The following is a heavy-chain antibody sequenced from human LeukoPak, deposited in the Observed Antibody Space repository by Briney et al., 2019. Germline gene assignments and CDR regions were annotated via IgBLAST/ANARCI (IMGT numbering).Heavy chain of an antibody. CDR1: GGSISSFY. CDR3: AREVVAAAGTVDY. V-gene: IGHV4-59*01. Sequence: SETLSLICTVSGGSISSFYWSRIRQPPGKGLEWIGYIYYSGSTNYNPSLKSRVTMSVDTSKNQFSLNLRSVTAADTAVYYCAREVVAAAGTVDYWGQGTLVTVSS. J-gene: IGHJ4*02. D-gene: IGHD6-13*01. CDR2: IYYSGST.